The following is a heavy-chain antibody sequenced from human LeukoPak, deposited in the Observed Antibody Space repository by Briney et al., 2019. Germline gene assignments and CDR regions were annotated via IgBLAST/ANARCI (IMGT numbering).Heavy chain of an antibody. J-gene: IGHJ3*02. Sequence: GASVKVSCKASGGTFSSYAISWVRQAPGQGLEWMGGIIPIFGTANYAQKFQGRVTIPTDESTSTAYMELSSLRSEDTAVYYCARDGGGWRGAFDIWGQGTMVTVSS. CDR2: IIPIFGTA. CDR3: ARDGGGWRGAFDI. D-gene: IGHD3-16*01. V-gene: IGHV1-69*05. CDR1: GGTFSSYA.